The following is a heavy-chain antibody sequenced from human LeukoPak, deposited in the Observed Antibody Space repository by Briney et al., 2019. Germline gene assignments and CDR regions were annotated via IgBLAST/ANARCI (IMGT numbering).Heavy chain of an antibody. Sequence: SETLSLTCTVSGGSISSSSYYWGWIRQPPGKGLEWIGSIYYSGSTYYNPSLKSRVTISVDTSKNQFSLKPSSVTAADTAVYYCARARGYSYGYVGRAYYFDYWGQGTLVTVSS. J-gene: IGHJ4*02. CDR3: ARARGYSYGYVGRAYYFDY. CDR2: IYYSGST. D-gene: IGHD5-18*01. CDR1: GGSISSSSYY. V-gene: IGHV4-39*01.